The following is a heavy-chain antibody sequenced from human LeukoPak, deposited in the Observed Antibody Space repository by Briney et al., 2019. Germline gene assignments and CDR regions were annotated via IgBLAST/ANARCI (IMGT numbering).Heavy chain of an antibody. CDR2: INSDGSAT. CDR1: GFTFSSYW. J-gene: IGHJ6*02. CDR3: TRDHGLDV. V-gene: IGHV3-74*01. Sequence: GGSLRLSCAASGFTFSSYWMSWVRQAPGKGLMWVSQINSDGSATSCADPVKGRCTISRDNAKNMLYLEMNSLRVEDTAVYFCTRDHGLDVWGQGTTVTVSS.